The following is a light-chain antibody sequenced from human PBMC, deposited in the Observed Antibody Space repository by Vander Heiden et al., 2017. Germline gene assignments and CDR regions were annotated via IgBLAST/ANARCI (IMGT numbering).Light chain of an antibody. J-gene: IGLJ1*01. CDR2: EVT. V-gene: IGLV2-8*01. CDR3: SSYGGRDNPYV. Sequence: QSALTQPPSASGSPGQSVTISCTGTSTDVGDYNFVSWYQQHPGKAPKLLIFEVTKRPSGVPDRFSGSKSGNTASLTVSGLQTDDEADYYCSSYGGRDNPYVFGTGTSVTVL. CDR1: STDVGDYNF.